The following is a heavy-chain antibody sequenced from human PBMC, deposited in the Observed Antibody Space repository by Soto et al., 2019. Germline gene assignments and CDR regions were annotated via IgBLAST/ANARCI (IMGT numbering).Heavy chain of an antibody. CDR2: IRPDGSGA. CDR1: GFTFSSYW. Sequence: EVQLVESGGGLVQPGGSLRLSCAASGFTFSSYWMHWFRQVPGTGLVWVSRIRPDGSGANYADSVKGRFTISRDNAKNTLDLQMNSLIAEDTALYYCARDLVLGSGSCENWGQGTLVTVSS. V-gene: IGHV3-74*01. J-gene: IGHJ4*02. D-gene: IGHD3-10*02. CDR3: ARDLVLGSGSCEN.